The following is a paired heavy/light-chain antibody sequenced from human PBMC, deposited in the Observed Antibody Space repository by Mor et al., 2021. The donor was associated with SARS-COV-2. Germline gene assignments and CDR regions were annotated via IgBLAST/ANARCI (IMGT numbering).Light chain of an antibody. CDR3: CAYAGGYTLI. CDR2: DVS. V-gene: IGLV2-11*01. CDR1: SGDVGAYNF. J-gene: IGLJ2*01. Sequence: QSALTQPRSVSGSPGQSVAISCTGTSGDVGAYNFVSWYQQHPGEVPKLMIYDVSERPSGVPDRFSGSKSGNTATLTISGLQAEDEADYYCCAYAGGYTLIFGGGTKLTVL.
Heavy chain of an antibody. J-gene: IGHJ4*02. CDR2: ISYVGNRD. D-gene: IGHD6-19*01. V-gene: IGHV3-30*03. CDR3: ARDLRSDGGWLLGCDY. Sequence: QVQLVESGGGMVQPGRSLRLSCAASGFSFSNYGMHWVRQAPGKGLEWVAVISYVGNRDYYADSARGRFTISRDNSKNIVYLQMNSLRDEDTAVYYCARDLRSDGGWLLGCDYWGLGTLVTVSS. CDR1: GFSFSNYG.